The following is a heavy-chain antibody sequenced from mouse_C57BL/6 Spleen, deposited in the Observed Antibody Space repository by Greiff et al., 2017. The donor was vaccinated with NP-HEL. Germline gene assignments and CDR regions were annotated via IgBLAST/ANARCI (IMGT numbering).Heavy chain of an antibody. CDR3: ARNGCYGSSRYFDY. V-gene: IGHV5-17*01. CDR1: GFTFSDYG. Sequence: EVMLVESGGGLVKPGGSLKLSCAASGFTFSDYGMHWVRQAPEKGLEWVAYISSGSSTIYYADTVKGRFTISRDNAKNTLFLQMTSLRCEDTAMYYCARNGCYGSSRYFDYWGQGTTLTVSS. J-gene: IGHJ2*01. D-gene: IGHD1-1*01. CDR2: ISSGSSTI.